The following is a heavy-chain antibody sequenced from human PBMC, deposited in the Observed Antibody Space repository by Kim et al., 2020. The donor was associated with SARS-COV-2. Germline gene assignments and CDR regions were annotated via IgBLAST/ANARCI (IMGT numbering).Heavy chain of an antibody. Sequence: ASVKVSCKVSGYTLTELSMHWVRQAPGKGLEWMGGFDPEDGETIYAQKFQGRVTMTEDTSTDTAYMELSSLRSEDTAVYYCATILWVTIFGVVIVCIWFDPWGQGTLVTVSS. V-gene: IGHV1-24*01. CDR3: ATILWVTIFGVVIVCIWFDP. J-gene: IGHJ5*02. CDR1: GYTLTELS. CDR2: FDPEDGET. D-gene: IGHD3-3*01.